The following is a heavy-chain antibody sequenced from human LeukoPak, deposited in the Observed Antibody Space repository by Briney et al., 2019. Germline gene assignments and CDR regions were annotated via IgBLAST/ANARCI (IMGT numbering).Heavy chain of an antibody. CDR1: GFTFSSYG. V-gene: IGHV3-33*01. J-gene: IGHJ6*02. Sequence: PGRSPRLSCAASGFTFSSYGMHWVRQAPGKGLEWVAVIWYDGSNKYYADSVKGRFTISRDNSKNTLYLQMNSLRAEDTAVYYCARKTLSSSWLDYYYYYGMDVWGQGTTVTVSS. CDR3: ARKTLSSSWLDYYYYYGMDV. D-gene: IGHD6-13*01. CDR2: IWYDGSNK.